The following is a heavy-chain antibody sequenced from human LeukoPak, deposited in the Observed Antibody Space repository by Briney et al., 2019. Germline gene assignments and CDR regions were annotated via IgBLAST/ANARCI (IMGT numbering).Heavy chain of an antibody. CDR2: ISYDGSNK. J-gene: IGHJ4*02. D-gene: IGHD2-15*01. CDR1: GFTFSSYA. Sequence: GGSLRLSCAASGFTFSSYAMHWVRQAPDKGLEWVAVISYDGSNKYYADSVKGRFTISRDNSKNTLYLQMNSLRAEDTAVYYCVGYCSGGSCSNWGQGTLVTVSS. V-gene: IGHV3-30*04. CDR3: VGYCSGGSCSN.